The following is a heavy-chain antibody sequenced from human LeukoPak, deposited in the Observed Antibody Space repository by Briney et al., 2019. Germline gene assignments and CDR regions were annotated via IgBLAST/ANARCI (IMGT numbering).Heavy chain of an antibody. J-gene: IGHJ4*02. V-gene: IGHV3-23*01. Sequence: TGGSLRLSCAASGFTFSSYAMSWVRQAPGKGLEGVSAISGSGGSTYYADSVKGRFTISRDNSKNTLYLQMNSLRAEDTAVYYCAKHPQLRYFDWFPTFFDWGQGTLVTVSS. D-gene: IGHD3-9*01. CDR3: AKHPQLRYFDWFPTFFD. CDR2: ISGSGGST. CDR1: GFTFSSYA.